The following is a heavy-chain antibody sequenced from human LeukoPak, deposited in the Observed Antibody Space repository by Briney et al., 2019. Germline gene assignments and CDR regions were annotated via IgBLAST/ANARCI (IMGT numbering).Heavy chain of an antibody. CDR1: RFTFPNYA. CDR2: ISGYGAST. CDR3: AKVADVYSVYYFDS. V-gene: IGHV3-23*01. D-gene: IGHD2-21*01. Sequence: GGSLRLSCAASRFTFPNYAMSWVRQAPGKGLQWVSYISGYGASTFYADSVKGRFAISRDNSKNTLYLQMNSLRAEDTALYYYAKVADVYSVYYFDSWGPGTLVTVSS. J-gene: IGHJ4*02.